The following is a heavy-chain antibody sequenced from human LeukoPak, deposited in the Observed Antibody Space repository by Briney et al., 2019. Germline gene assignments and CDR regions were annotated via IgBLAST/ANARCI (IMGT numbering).Heavy chain of an antibody. CDR1: GFTLSSYA. J-gene: IGHJ4*02. Sequence: GGSLRLSCAASGFTLSSYAMHWVRQAPGKGLEWVAVISYDGSNKYYADSVKGRFTISRDNSKNTLYLQMNSLRAEDTAVYYCASRDFDYWGQGTLVTVSS. V-gene: IGHV3-30*04. CDR2: ISYDGSNK. CDR3: ASRDFDY.